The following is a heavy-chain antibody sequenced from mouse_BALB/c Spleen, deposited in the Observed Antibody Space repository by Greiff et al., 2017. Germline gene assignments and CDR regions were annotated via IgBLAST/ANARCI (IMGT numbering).Heavy chain of an antibody. V-gene: IGHV5-6-3*01. CDR3: ARVDDYDYYAMDY. CDR1: GFTFSSYG. J-gene: IGHJ4*01. CDR2: INSNGGST. D-gene: IGHD2-4*01. Sequence: EVQRVESGGGLVQPGGSLKLSCAASGFTFSSYGMSWVRQTPDKRLELVATINSNGGSTYYPDSVKGRFTISRDNAKNTLYLQMSSLKSEDTAMYYCARVDDYDYYAMDYWGQGTSVTVSS.